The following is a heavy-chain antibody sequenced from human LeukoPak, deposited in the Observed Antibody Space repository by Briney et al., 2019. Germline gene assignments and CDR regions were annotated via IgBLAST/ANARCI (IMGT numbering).Heavy chain of an antibody. J-gene: IGHJ4*02. V-gene: IGHV1-69*06. Sequence: ASVKVSCKASGGTFSSYAISWVRQAPGQGLEWMGGIIPIFGTANYAQKFQGRVTITADKSTSTAYMELSSLRSEDTAVYYCARDSTFEIAVAGSRDNYFDYWGQGTLVTVSS. CDR1: GGTFSSYA. CDR3: ARDSTFEIAVAGSRDNYFDY. D-gene: IGHD6-19*01. CDR2: IIPIFGTA.